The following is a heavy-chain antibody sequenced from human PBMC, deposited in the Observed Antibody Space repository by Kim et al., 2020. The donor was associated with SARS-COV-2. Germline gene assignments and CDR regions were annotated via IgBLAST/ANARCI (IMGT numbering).Heavy chain of an antibody. J-gene: IGHJ4*02. CDR3: ARGKYSSSGPLGY. Sequence: GGSLRLSCAASGFTFSSYAMHWVRQAPGKGLEWVAVISYDGSNKYYADSVKGRFTISRDNSKNTLYLQMNSLRAEDTAVYYCARGKYSSSGPLGYWGQGTLVTVSS. D-gene: IGHD6-6*01. CDR2: ISYDGSNK. V-gene: IGHV3-30*04. CDR1: GFTFSSYA.